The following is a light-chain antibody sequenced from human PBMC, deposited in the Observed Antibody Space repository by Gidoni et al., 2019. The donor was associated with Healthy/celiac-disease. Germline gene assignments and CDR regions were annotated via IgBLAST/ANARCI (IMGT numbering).Light chain of an antibody. V-gene: IGKV3-15*01. CDR3: QQYNNWPSLT. J-gene: IGKJ4*01. Sequence: EIVMTQSPATLSVSPGERATLSCRASQSVSSNLAWYQQNPGQAPRLRIYGASTRATGIPARFSGSVSGTEFTLTISSLQSEDFSVYYCQQYNNWPSLTFGGGTKVEIK. CDR1: QSVSSN. CDR2: GAS.